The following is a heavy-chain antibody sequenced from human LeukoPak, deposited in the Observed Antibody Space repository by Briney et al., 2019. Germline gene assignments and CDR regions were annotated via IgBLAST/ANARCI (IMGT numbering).Heavy chain of an antibody. Sequence: PGGSLRLSCAASGFTFSNYAMTWVRQAPGKGLEWVSGISGSGSTTYHADSVKDRFTISRDNSKNTLYLQMNSLRAEDTAVFYCAKSRYEFWSAYYHYYNMGVWGQGTTVTVSS. D-gene: IGHD3-3*01. CDR1: GFTFSNYA. CDR2: ISGSGSTT. J-gene: IGHJ6*02. CDR3: AKSRYEFWSAYYHYYNMGV. V-gene: IGHV3-23*01.